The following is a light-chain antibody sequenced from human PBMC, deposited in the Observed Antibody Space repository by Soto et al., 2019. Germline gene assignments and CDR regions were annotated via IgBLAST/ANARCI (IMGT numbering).Light chain of an antibody. J-gene: IGLJ2*01. CDR2: DVS. Sequence: QSALTQPRSVSGSPGQSVTISCTGTSSDVGGYKLVSWYQQHPGKAPKLMIYDVSERPSGVPDRFSASKSGNTASLTISGLLADEKADYSCCSYAGSYTWVFGGGTKLTVL. V-gene: IGLV2-11*01. CDR1: SSDVGGYKL. CDR3: CSYAGSYTWV.